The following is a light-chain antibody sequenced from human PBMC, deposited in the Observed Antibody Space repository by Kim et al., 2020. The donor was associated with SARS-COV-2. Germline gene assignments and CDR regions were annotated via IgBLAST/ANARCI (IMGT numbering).Light chain of an antibody. Sequence: ASVKLTCTLSSGHSTYAIAWHQQLPEKGPRYLMKVYSDGRHKKGDGIPDRCSGSSSGTERYLTISNLQSEDEAHYYCQTWDTGIWVFGGGTQLTVL. CDR2: VYSDGRH. CDR3: QTWDTGIWV. V-gene: IGLV4-69*01. CDR1: SGHSTYA. J-gene: IGLJ3*02.